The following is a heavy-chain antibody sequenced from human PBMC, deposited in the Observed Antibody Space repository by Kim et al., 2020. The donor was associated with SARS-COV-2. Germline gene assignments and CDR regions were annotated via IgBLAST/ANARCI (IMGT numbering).Heavy chain of an antibody. V-gene: IGHV3-7*01. CDR3: ARDRYSSGWYPIDY. Sequence: GGSLRLSCAASGFTFSNYWMSWVRQTPGKGLECVAQIKQDGSEKNYVDSVKGRFNISRDNAKNLVYLKMNSLGVEDTAVYFCARDRYSSGWYPIDYWGQGTLVTVSS. J-gene: IGHJ4*02. CDR1: GFTFSNYW. D-gene: IGHD6-19*01. CDR2: IKQDGSEK.